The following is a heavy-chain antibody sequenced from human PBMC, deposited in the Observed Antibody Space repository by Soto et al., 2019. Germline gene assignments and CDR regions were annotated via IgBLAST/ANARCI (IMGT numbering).Heavy chain of an antibody. Sequence: XGSLRLSCAACGFSFSNNGMHWVRRAPGKGLEWVAVIWYDGSNKYYADSVKGRFTISRDNSKNTLYLQMNSLRAEDTSVYYCAREFSNGVDVWGQGTTVTVSS. CDR3: AREFSNGVDV. V-gene: IGHV3-33*01. CDR2: IWYDGSNK. CDR1: GFSFSNNG. J-gene: IGHJ6*02.